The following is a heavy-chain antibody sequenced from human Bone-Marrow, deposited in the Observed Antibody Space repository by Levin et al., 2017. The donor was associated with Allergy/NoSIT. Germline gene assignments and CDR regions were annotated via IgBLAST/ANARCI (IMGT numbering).Heavy chain of an antibody. V-gene: IGHV3-30*18. D-gene: IGHD3-22*01. CDR2: ISYDGSDK. Sequence: GESLKISCAASGFTVNDYGMNWVRQAPGKGLEWVAVISYDGSDKYYVDSVKARFTISRDNSQNTLYLQMNNLRPEDTAVYFCAKGAHRDDNTGYGMDVWGQGTTVSVSS. J-gene: IGHJ6*02. CDR1: GFTVNDYG. CDR3: AKGAHRDDNTGYGMDV.